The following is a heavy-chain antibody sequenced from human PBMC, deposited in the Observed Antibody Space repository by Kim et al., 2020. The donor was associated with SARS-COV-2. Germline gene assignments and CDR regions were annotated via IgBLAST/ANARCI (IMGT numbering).Heavy chain of an antibody. V-gene: IGHV4-34*01. J-gene: IGHJ3*02. CDR3: ARGGDDDYGDYAAFDI. Sequence: SLKSRVTISVDTSKTQFSLKLSSVTAADTAVYYCARGGDDDYGDYAAFDIWGQGTMVTVSS. D-gene: IGHD4-17*01.